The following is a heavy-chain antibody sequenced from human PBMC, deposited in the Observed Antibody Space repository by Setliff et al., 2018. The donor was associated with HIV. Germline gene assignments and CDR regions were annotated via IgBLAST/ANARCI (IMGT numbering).Heavy chain of an antibody. CDR3: ARDPRVDAFDL. CDR1: GFIFGDYA. D-gene: IGHD3-3*02. Sequence: GGSLRLSCAASGFIFGDYAIHCVRQAPGKGREWVAAVSYDGTKTYYADSVKGRFTLSRDNSKDTAFLQMNSLTIKDTGVYYCARDPRVDAFDLWGRGTVVTVSS. CDR2: VSYDGTKT. J-gene: IGHJ4*03. V-gene: IGHV3-30*04.